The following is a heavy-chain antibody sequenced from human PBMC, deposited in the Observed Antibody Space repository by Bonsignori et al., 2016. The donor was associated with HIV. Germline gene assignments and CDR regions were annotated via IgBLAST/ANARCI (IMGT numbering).Heavy chain of an antibody. D-gene: IGHD4-11*01. CDR3: AKGTTVTTLFTYYYYMDV. J-gene: IGHJ6*03. CDR1: GFTFSNYG. V-gene: IGHV3-30*02. Sequence: GESLKISCATSGFTFSNYGMNWVRQAPGKGLEWVAFIRYDGSNKYYADSVKGRFTISRDNSKNTLYLQMNSLRGEDTAAYHCAKGTTVTTLFTYYYYMDVWGKGPRSPSP. CDR2: IRYDGSNK.